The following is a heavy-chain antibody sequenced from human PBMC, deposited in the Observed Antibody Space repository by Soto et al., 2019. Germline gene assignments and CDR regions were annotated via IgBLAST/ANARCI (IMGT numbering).Heavy chain of an antibody. V-gene: IGHV1-69*01. D-gene: IGHD6-13*01. CDR3: ARFEQLVLH. CDR2: FIPIFGTL. J-gene: IGHJ1*01. Sequence: QVQLVQSGAEVKKPWSSVKVSCKASGGTFSNFAISWVRQAPGQGLEWMGGFIPIFGTLNYAQRFQGRLTFSAVESTSTAYMELSRLSSEDTAVYYCARFEQLVLHWGQGTLVTVSS. CDR1: GGTFSNFA.